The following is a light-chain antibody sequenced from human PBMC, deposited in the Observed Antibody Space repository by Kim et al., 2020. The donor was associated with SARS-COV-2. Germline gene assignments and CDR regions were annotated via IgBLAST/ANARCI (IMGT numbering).Light chain of an antibody. Sequence: SPGDRATLSCRASQTVTSNYLAWYQQKPGQSPRLLIYGASSRATGIPDRFSGSGSGTDFTLTIGRLAPGDFAVYFCQQYSRTPLTFGGGTKVDIK. CDR2: GAS. CDR1: QTVTSNY. CDR3: QQYSRTPLT. J-gene: IGKJ4*01. V-gene: IGKV3-20*01.